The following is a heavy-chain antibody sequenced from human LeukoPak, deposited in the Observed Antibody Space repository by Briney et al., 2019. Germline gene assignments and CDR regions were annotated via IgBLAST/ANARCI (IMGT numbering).Heavy chain of an antibody. CDR2: ISASGGST. CDR1: GFTFTSHA. D-gene: IGHD1-7*01. V-gene: IGHV3-23*01. Sequence: GGSLRLSCVASGFTFTSHAMSWVRQAPGKGLDWVSGISASGGSTYYADSVKGRFTISRDNSKNTLFLQMNSLRGEETVTYYCARHITGTTVNVDYWGQGTLVTVSS. CDR3: ARHITGTTVNVDY. J-gene: IGHJ4*02.